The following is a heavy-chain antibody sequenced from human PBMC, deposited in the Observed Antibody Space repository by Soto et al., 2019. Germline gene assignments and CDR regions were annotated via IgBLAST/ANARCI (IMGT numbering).Heavy chain of an antibody. J-gene: IGHJ6*02. D-gene: IGHD3-9*01. CDR3: ARDFLTRISWGSTTAQYSYYGMEV. V-gene: IGHV1-18*01. CDR2: VIPYTGNT. Sequence: QFQLVQSVDEVKKPGASVRVSCKASGYTFISYALSWVRQAPGQGLEWIGRVIPYTGNTFYGQKFQGRVTITTDTATNTAYMDLRSLKSDDTAVYFCARDFLTRISWGSTTAQYSYYGMEVWGQGTMVTVSS. CDR1: GYTFISYA.